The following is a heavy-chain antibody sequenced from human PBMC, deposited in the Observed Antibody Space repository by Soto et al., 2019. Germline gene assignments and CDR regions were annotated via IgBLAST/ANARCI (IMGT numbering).Heavy chain of an antibody. Sequence: GGSLRLSCAASGFTFSSYSMNWVRQAPGKGLEWVSSISSSSSYIYYADSVKGRFTISRDNAKNSLYLQMNSLRAEDTAVYYCEMMIAAAGAEEYDYWGQGTLVTVSS. J-gene: IGHJ4*02. V-gene: IGHV3-21*01. CDR2: ISSSSSYI. D-gene: IGHD6-13*01. CDR3: EMMIAAAGAEEYDY. CDR1: GFTFSSYS.